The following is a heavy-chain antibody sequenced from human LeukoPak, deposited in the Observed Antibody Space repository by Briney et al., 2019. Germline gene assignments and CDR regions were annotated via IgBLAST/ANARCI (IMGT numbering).Heavy chain of an antibody. D-gene: IGHD3-10*01. CDR3: ARALVDGSGSYSYYYYYGMDV. Sequence: ASVKVSCKASGYTFTSYDINWVRQATGQGLEWMGWMNPNSGNTGYAQKFQGRVTMTTDTSTSTAYMELRSLRSDDTAVYYCARALVDGSGSYSYYYYYGMDVWGQGTTVTVSS. J-gene: IGHJ6*02. CDR2: MNPNSGNT. CDR1: GYTFTSYD. V-gene: IGHV1-8*01.